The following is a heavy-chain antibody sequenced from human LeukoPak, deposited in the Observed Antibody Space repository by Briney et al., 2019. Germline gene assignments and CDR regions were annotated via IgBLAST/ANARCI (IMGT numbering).Heavy chain of an antibody. Sequence: GGSLRLSCATSGFTFSSYAMSWVRQTPGKGLEWVSNGGSGGSKYYADSVKSRFTISRDNSKRTVYLQMNSLTAEDTAVYYCAKNRGRYYHSYYMDVWGKGTTVTVSS. CDR1: GFTFSSYA. CDR2: NGGSGGSK. D-gene: IGHD1-14*01. J-gene: IGHJ6*03. CDR3: AKNRGRYYHSYYMDV. V-gene: IGHV3-23*01.